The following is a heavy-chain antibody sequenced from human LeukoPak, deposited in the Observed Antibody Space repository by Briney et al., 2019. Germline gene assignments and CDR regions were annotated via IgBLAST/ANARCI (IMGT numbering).Heavy chain of an antibody. Sequence: GGSLRLSCAASGFTFSSYAMSWVRQAPGKGLEWVSAISGSGGSTYYADSVKGRFTISRDNAKNSLYLQMNSLRAEDTAVYYCARRVGTAMAYYYYGMDVWGQGTTVTVSS. CDR1: GFTFSSYA. V-gene: IGHV3-23*01. CDR2: ISGSGGST. J-gene: IGHJ6*02. D-gene: IGHD5-18*01. CDR3: ARRVGTAMAYYYYGMDV.